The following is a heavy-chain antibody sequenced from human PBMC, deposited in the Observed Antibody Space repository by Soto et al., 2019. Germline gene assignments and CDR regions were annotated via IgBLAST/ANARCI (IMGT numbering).Heavy chain of an antibody. J-gene: IGHJ4*02. CDR3: ARDRLRDFWSGNFDY. CDR2: ISYDGSNK. D-gene: IGHD3-3*01. CDR1: GFTFSSYA. V-gene: IGHV3-30-3*01. Sequence: QVQLVESGGGVVQPGRSLRLSCAASGFTFSSYAMHWVRQAPGKGLEWVAVISYDGSNKYYADSVKGRFTISRDNSKNTRYLQMNSLRAEDTAVYYCARDRLRDFWSGNFDYWGQGTLVTVSS.